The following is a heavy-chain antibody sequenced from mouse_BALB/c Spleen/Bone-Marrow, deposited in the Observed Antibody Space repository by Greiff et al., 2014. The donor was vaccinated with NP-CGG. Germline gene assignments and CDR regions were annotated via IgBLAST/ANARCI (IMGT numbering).Heavy chain of an antibody. J-gene: IGHJ4*01. D-gene: IGHD1-1*01. CDR3: ARGPTTVVAYYYTLNY. Sequence: EVQLQQSGPDLVKPGASVKISCKASGYSFTDYYMHWVKQSHGKSLEWIGRVNPNNGGTDYNQKFEGKAILTVDKSSSTAFMELRSLTSEDSVVYYCARGPTTVVAYYYTLNYWGQGTSVTVSS. CDR2: VNPNNGGT. V-gene: IGHV1-34*01. CDR1: GYSFTDYY.